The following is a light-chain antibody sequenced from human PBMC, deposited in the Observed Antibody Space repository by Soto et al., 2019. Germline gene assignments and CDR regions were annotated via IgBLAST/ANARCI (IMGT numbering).Light chain of an antibody. CDR1: QSVGSIY. CDR3: QQYGSLSWT. J-gene: IGKJ1*01. V-gene: IGKV3-20*01. CDR2: GAS. Sequence: DIVLTQSPGTLSLSPGERATLSCRASQSVGSIYLAWYQQKPGQAPRLLIHGASTRASGIPDRFSGSGSGTDFTLTISRLEPEDFAVYYCQQYGSLSWTFGQGTKVDIK.